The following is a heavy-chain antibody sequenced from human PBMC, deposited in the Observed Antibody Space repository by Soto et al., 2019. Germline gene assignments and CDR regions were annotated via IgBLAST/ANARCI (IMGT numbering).Heavy chain of an antibody. J-gene: IGHJ6*02. CDR2: VSPYNGNT. CDR1: GYTFSTYG. V-gene: IGHV1-18*01. Sequence: VQLVQSGAEVEKPGASVTVSCKVFGYTFSTYGLSWVRQAPGQGLEWMGWVSPYNGNTYYAPGLQGRVTMTTDTSTNTAYMSLRSLRSGDTAIYYCVRGGILEANRPYYYYGLDVWGQGTPVTVSS. CDR3: VRGGILEANRPYYYYGLDV. D-gene: IGHD1-1*01.